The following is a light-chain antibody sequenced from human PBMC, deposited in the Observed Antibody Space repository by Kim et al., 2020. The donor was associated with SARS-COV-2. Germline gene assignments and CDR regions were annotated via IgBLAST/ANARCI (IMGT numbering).Light chain of an antibody. CDR3: QVWDSTSDHRVV. J-gene: IGLJ2*01. Sequence: ETARMTCGGNRMGGKSGLWYQQKPGRAAVVVITYDSDRPSGVPERFSGCNSGNTATLSISGVEAGDEADYYCQVWDSTSDHRVVFGGGTQLTVL. CDR2: YDS. CDR1: RMGGKS. V-gene: IGLV3-21*04.